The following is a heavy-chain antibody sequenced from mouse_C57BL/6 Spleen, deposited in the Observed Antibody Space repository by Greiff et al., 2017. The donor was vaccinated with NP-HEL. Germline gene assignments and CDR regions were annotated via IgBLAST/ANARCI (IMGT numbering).Heavy chain of an antibody. CDR3: ASYYYGMSSGYWYFCV. CDR1: GYSITSGYS. D-gene: IGHD1-1*01. CDR2: ISYGGSN. V-gene: IGHV3-6*01. J-gene: IGHJ1*03. Sequence: EVHLVESGPGLVKPSQSVSLTCSVSGYSITSGYSWSLIRQCPGNKVEWVGLISYGGSNNYNPSLKNRLSITGDTYRHQFFQQLSSVTADDPATYYCASYYYGMSSGYWYFCVWGTGATVSAAS.